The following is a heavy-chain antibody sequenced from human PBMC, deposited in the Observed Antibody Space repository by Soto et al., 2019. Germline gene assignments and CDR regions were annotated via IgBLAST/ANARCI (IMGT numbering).Heavy chain of an antibody. Sequence: ASVKVSCKASGYTFTSYGISWVRQAPGQGLEWMGWISAYNGNTNYAQKLQGRVTMTTDTSTSTAYMELSSLRSEDTAVYYCARDRPEYYFDYWGQGTLVTVSS. D-gene: IGHD2-2*01. CDR1: GYTFTSYG. CDR2: ISAYNGNT. V-gene: IGHV1-18*01. CDR3: ARDRPEYYFDY. J-gene: IGHJ4*02.